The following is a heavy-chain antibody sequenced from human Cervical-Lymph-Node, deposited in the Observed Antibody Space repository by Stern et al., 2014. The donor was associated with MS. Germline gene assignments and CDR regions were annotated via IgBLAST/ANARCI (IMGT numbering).Heavy chain of an antibody. Sequence: VQLLESGAEVTKPGSSVKVSCKASGGTFSKFPSSWVRQAPGQGLEWVGGIVPVFGTPTYAQEFRGRVTITADVSTSTVYMELSSLRSDDTAVYYCALSSETSDRWYSLGYDLWGQGTLVTVSS. J-gene: IGHJ5*02. CDR1: GGTFSKFP. CDR3: ALSSETSDRWYSLGYDL. CDR2: IVPVFGTP. V-gene: IGHV1-69*01. D-gene: IGHD6-13*01.